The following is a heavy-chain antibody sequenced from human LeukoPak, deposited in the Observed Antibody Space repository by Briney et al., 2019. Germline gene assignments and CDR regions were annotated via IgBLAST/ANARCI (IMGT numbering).Heavy chain of an antibody. D-gene: IGHD2-2*01. J-gene: IGHJ4*02. Sequence: SETLSLTCTVSGGSISSYYWSWIRQPAGKGLEWIGRIYTSGSTNYNPSLKSRVTMSVDTSKNQFSLKLSSVTAADTAVYYCARSSTYCSSTGCYGRSWDYWGQGTLVTVSS. V-gene: IGHV4-4*07. CDR1: GGSISSYY. CDR2: IYTSGST. CDR3: ARSSTYCSSTGCYGRSWDY.